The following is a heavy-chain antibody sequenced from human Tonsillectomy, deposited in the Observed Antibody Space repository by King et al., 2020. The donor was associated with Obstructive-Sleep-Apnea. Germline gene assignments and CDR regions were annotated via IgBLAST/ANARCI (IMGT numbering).Heavy chain of an antibody. D-gene: IGHD3-22*01. CDR1: GGSISSGGYY. V-gene: IGHV4-31*03. CDR3: ARDGYYDSSGYYYVEAFDI. Sequence: VPLQESGPGLVKPSQTLSLTCTVSGGSISSGGYYWRWIRQHPGKGLEWIGYIYYSGSTYYNPSLKSRVTISVDTSKNQFSLKLSSVTAADTAVYYCARDGYYDSSGYYYVEAFDIWGQGTMVTVSS. CDR2: IYYSGST. J-gene: IGHJ3*02.